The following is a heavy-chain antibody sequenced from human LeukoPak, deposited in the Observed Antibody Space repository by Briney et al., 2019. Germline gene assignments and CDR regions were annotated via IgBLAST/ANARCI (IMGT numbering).Heavy chain of an antibody. CDR2: IYSGGST. CDR1: GFTVSSSY. V-gene: IGHV3-66*02. D-gene: IGHD3-22*01. CDR3: ARNPTYYYDSSGSTTDY. Sequence: PGGSLRLSCAASGFTVSSSYMSWVRQAPGKGLEWVSVIYSGGSTYYADSVKGRFTISRDNSKNTLYLQMNSLRAEDTAVYYCARNPTYYYDSSGSTTDYWGQGTLVTVSS. J-gene: IGHJ4*02.